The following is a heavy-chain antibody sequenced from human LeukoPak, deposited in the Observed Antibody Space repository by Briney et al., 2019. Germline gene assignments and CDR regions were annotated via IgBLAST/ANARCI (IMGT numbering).Heavy chain of an antibody. CDR1: GFTFSSYG. CDR2: IWYDGSNK. Sequence: GRSLRLSCAASGFTFSSYGMHWVRQAPGKGLEWVAVIWYDGSNKYYADSVKGRFTISRDNSKNTLYLQMNSLRAEDTAVYYCARDGLGYGDKLYYFDYWGQGTLVTVSS. CDR3: ARDGLGYGDKLYYFDY. V-gene: IGHV3-33*01. D-gene: IGHD4-17*01. J-gene: IGHJ4*02.